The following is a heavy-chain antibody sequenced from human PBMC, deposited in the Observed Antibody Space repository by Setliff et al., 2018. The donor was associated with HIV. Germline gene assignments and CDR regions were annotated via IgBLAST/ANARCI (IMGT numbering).Heavy chain of an antibody. D-gene: IGHD6-19*01. J-gene: IGHJ4*02. CDR3: ARDEVIEVAGDFDN. CDR1: GYTFSDYY. V-gene: IGHV1-2*02. Sequence: ASVKVSCKASGYTFSDYYMHWVRQAPGQGLEWMGWINPKSGATNYTQNFQGRVTMTRDTSISTAYMELSRLRSDDTAVYYCARDEVIEVAGDFDNWGQGTLVTVSS. CDR2: INPKSGAT.